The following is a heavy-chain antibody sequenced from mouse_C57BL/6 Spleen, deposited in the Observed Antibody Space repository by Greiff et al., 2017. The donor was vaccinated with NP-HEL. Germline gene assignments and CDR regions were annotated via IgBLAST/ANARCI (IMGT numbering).Heavy chain of an antibody. Sequence: QVQLKQSGPELVKPGASVKISCKASGYAFSSSWMNWVKQRPGKGLEWIGRIYPGDGDTNYNGKFKGKATLTADKSSSTAYMQLSSLTSEDSAVYFCARFYGSSFHDYWGQGTTLTVSS. CDR2: IYPGDGDT. V-gene: IGHV1-82*01. D-gene: IGHD1-1*01. CDR1: GYAFSSSW. CDR3: ARFYGSSFHDY. J-gene: IGHJ2*01.